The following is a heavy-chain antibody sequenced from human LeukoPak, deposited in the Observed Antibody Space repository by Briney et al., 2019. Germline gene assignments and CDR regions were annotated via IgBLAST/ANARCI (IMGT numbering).Heavy chain of an antibody. CDR1: GGSFSGYY. CDR2: INHSGST. D-gene: IGHD6-19*01. CDR3: ARGRYSSGWFKEKTWFDP. Sequence: SETLSLTCAVYGGSFSGYYWSWIRQPPGKGLEWIGEINHSGSTNYNPSLKSRVTISIDTSKKQFSLILTSVTAADTAVYYCARGRYSSGWFKEKTWFDPWGQGALVTVSS. J-gene: IGHJ5*02. V-gene: IGHV4-34*01.